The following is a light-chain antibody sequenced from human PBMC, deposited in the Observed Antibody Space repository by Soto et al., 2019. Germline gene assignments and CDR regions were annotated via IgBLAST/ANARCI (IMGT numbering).Light chain of an antibody. V-gene: IGKV3-20*01. CDR3: QQYGSSPWA. CDR1: QSVSSSY. J-gene: IGKJ1*01. Sequence: EIVLTQSPGTLSLSPGERATLSCRASQSVSSSYLAWYQQKPDQAPRLLIYGASSRATGIPERFSGSGSGTDFTLTISRLEPEDFAVYYCQQYGSSPWAFGQGTKVEIK. CDR2: GAS.